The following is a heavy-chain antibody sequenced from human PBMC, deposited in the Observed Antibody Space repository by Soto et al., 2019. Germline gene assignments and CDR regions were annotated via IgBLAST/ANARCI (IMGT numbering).Heavy chain of an antibody. CDR2: INPLSGIS. CDR1: GGTFVRHV. Sequence: QVQLVQSGAEVKKPESSVKVSCKTSGGTFVRHVISWVRQATGQGPEWMGKINPLSGISNYAQQFQDRVTFTADTESSTAYMELSSLRSDDTAVYYCATPACAATWCSPSHNLDHWGQGTLVTVSS. J-gene: IGHJ4*02. CDR3: ATPACAATWCSPSHNLDH. V-gene: IGHV1-69*09. D-gene: IGHD2-2*01.